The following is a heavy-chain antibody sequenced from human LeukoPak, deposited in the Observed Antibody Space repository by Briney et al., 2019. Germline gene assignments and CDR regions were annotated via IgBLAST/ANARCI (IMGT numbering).Heavy chain of an antibody. V-gene: IGHV3-15*01. CDR1: GFTFSNYA. Sequence: PGGSLRLSCAASGFTFSNYAMRWVRQAPGKGLEWVGRIKSKTDGGTTDYAAPVKGRFTISRDDSKNTLYLQMNSLKSEGTAVYYCTTIRGFCSGRSCLGYWGQGTLVTVSS. CDR3: TTIRGFCSGRSCLGY. J-gene: IGHJ4*02. D-gene: IGHD2-15*01. CDR2: IKSKTDGGTT.